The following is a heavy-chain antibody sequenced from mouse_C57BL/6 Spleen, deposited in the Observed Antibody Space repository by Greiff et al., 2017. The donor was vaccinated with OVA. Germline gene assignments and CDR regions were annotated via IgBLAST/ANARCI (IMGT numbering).Heavy chain of an antibody. V-gene: IGHV1-54*01. CDR3: ASPDYYGSSLAY. J-gene: IGHJ3*01. D-gene: IGHD1-1*01. Sequence: QVQLQQSGAELVRPGTSVKVSCKASGYAFTNYLIEWVKQRPGQGLEWIGVINPGSGGTNYNEKFKGKATLTADKSSSTAYMQLSSLTSEDSAVYFCASPDYYGSSLAYWGQGTLVTVSA. CDR2: INPGSGGT. CDR1: GYAFTNYL.